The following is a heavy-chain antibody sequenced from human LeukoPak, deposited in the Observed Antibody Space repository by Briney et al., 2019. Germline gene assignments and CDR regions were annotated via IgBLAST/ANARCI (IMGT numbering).Heavy chain of an antibody. CDR1: GGSISHNF. J-gene: IGHJ3*01. V-gene: IGHV4-59*08. Sequence: SETLSLTCTVSGGSISHNFWTWIRQPPGKGLEWIGYINYTGNTKYNPSLMSGVPISVNASKNQFPLKLTPVTAADAAAYYYASAFHGVPADWTVSDTFDLWGQGTLVTVSS. CDR3: ASAFHGVPADWTVSDTFDL. D-gene: IGHD2-2*01. CDR2: INYTGNT.